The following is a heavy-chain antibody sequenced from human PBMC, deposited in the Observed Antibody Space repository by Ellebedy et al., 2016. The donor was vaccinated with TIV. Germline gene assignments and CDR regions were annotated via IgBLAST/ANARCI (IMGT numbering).Heavy chain of an antibody. J-gene: IGHJ4*02. CDR2: INAYDGIT. V-gene: IGHV1-18*04. D-gene: IGHD2-8*01. CDR1: GFTFNSHG. CDR3: ARGDRLQTWSKHFDY. Sequence: AASVKVSCKASGFTFNSHGLAWVRQAPGLGLEWMDWINAYDGITSYAEKFQGRVTMTTDTPTSTAYMELRDLTSDDTAIYYCARGDRLQTWSKHFDYWGQGTVVTVTS.